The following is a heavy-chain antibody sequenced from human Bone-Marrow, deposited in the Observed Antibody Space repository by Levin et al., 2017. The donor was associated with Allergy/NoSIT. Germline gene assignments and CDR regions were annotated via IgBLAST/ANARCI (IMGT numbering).Heavy chain of an antibody. CDR3: ARVMDGNYQYFDF. Sequence: SQTLSLPCNVSGGSIHNSYWSWFRPSAAKGLEWLGRIYSSGTTHYNPSLKGRLAMSVETSRNQFSLKLTSVTAADTAVYYCARVMDGNYQYFDFWGHGTLVTVSS. J-gene: IGHJ4*01. D-gene: IGHD1-7*01. CDR2: IYSSGTT. CDR1: GGSIHNSY. V-gene: IGHV4-4*07.